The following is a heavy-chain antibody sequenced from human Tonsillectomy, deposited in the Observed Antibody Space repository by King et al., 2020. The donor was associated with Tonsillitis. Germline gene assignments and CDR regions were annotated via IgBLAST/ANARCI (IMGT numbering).Heavy chain of an antibody. CDR2: INHSGST. CDR1: GGSFSGYY. CDR3: ARSRRCSSTSCYASLGFDY. J-gene: IGHJ4*02. Sequence: HVQLQQWGAGLLKPSETLSLTCAVYGGSFSGYYWSWIRQPPGKGLEWIGEINHSGSTNYNPSLKSRVTISVDTSKNQFSLKLSSVTAADTAVYYSARSRRCSSTSCYASLGFDYWGQGTLVTVSS. D-gene: IGHD2-2*01. V-gene: IGHV4-34*01.